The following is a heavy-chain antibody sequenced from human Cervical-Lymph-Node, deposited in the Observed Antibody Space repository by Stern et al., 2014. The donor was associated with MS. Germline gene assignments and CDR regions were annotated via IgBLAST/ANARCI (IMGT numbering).Heavy chain of an antibody. J-gene: IGHJ4*02. Sequence: EVQLXXXGPEVKRPGESLKISCQASGYTFTSYWIGWVRQMPGKGLEWIAIIFPGGSDIRYSPSFQGQVTISADKSSSTAYLQWNNLKASDTAIYYCARQRXFDYWGQGTLVTVSS. V-gene: IGHV5-51*01. CDR2: IFPGGSDI. CDR1: GYTFTSYW. CDR3: ARQRXFDY. D-gene: IGHD4-17*01.